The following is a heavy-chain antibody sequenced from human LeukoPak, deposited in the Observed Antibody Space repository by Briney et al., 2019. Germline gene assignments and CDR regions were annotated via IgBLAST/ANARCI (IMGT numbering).Heavy chain of an antibody. CDR2: TYYRSKCYN. CDR3: ARLGLGGAFDI. J-gene: IGHJ3*02. CDR1: GDSLSSNSAV. Sequence: SQTLSLTCALSGDSLSSNSAVWNWIRQSPSRGLEWLGRTYYRSKCYNDYAVSVKSRITIKPDTSKNQFSLQLNPATPEDTAVYYCARLGLGGAFDIWGQGTMVTVSS. V-gene: IGHV6-1*01. D-gene: IGHD2-15*01.